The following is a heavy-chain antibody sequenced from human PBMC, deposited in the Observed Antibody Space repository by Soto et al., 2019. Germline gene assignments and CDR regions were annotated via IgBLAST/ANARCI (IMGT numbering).Heavy chain of an antibody. V-gene: IGHV1-69*06. J-gene: IGHJ4*02. Sequence: GASVKVSCKASGGSFSTLGINWVRQAPGQGLEWMGGIIPLFGKARYAETSQGRVTITADTSTGTAYMEVSSLRSDDTAVFYCATAHNSGWYFFDYWGPGTLLTVSS. CDR2: IIPLFGKA. CDR1: GGSFSTLG. CDR3: ATAHNSGWYFFDY. D-gene: IGHD6-19*01.